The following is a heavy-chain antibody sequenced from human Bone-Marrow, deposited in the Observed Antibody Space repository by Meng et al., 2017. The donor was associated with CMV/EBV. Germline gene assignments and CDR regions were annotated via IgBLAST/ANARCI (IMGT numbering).Heavy chain of an antibody. CDR3: AKDIGYSQLGYYYYYGMDV. CDR2: ISSSSSYI. CDR1: GFTFSSYS. J-gene: IGHJ6*02. Sequence: GESLKISCAASGFTFSSYSMNWVRQAPGKGLEWVSSISSSSSYIYYADSVKGRFTISRDNAKNSLYLQMNSLRAEDTALYYCAKDIGYSQLGYYYYYGMDVWGQGTTVTVSS. D-gene: IGHD1-1*01. V-gene: IGHV3-21*04.